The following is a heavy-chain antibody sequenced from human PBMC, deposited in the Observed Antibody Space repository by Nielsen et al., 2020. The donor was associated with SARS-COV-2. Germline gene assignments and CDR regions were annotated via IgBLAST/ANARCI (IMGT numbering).Heavy chain of an antibody. V-gene: IGHV3-64*04. Sequence: VRQAPGKGLEYVSAISSNGGSTYYADSVKGRFTISRDNSKNTLYLQMNSLRAEDTAVYYCAKDWGRYCSSTSCPLGGMDVWGQGTTVTVSS. CDR3: AKDWGRYCSSTSCPLGGMDV. J-gene: IGHJ6*02. D-gene: IGHD2-2*01. CDR2: ISSNGGST.